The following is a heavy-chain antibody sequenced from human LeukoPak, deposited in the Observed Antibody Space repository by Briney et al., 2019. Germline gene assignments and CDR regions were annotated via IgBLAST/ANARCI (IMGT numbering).Heavy chain of an antibody. D-gene: IGHD6-13*01. Sequence: SETLSLTCAVYGGSFSGYYWSWIRQPPGKGLEWIGEINHSGSTNYNPSLKSRVTISVDTSKNQFSLKLSSVTAAATAVYYCARGGLAAAGNNWFDPWGQGTLVTVSS. J-gene: IGHJ5*02. V-gene: IGHV4-34*01. CDR1: GGSFSGYY. CDR2: INHSGST. CDR3: ARGGLAAAGNNWFDP.